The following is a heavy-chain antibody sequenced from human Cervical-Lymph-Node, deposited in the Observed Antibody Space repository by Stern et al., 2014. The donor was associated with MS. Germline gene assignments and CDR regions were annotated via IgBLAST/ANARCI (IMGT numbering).Heavy chain of an antibody. Sequence: QMQLVQSGGGVVQPETSLRLSCAASGFTFNTYTMHWVRQAPGKGLEWVALISDDGSNKHYADSVEGRFTISRDNSKNTLYLQMNSLRPDDTAVYYCARQSGSALDYWGQGTLVTVSS. CDR3: ARQSGSALDY. D-gene: IGHD1-1*01. V-gene: IGHV3-30*01. CDR2: ISDDGSNK. J-gene: IGHJ4*02. CDR1: GFTFNTYT.